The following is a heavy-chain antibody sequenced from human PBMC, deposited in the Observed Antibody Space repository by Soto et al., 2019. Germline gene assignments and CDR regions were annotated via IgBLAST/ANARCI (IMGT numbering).Heavy chain of an antibody. Sequence: GGSLRLSCAASGFTFSSYGMHWVRQAPGKGLEWVAVISYDGSNKYYADSVKGRFTISRDNSKNTLYLQMNSLRAEDTAVYYCAKDLGTRGGYSYGPYYYYGMDVWGQGTTVTVSS. CDR2: ISYDGSNK. J-gene: IGHJ6*02. D-gene: IGHD5-18*01. CDR1: GFTFSSYG. CDR3: AKDLGTRGGYSYGPYYYYGMDV. V-gene: IGHV3-30*18.